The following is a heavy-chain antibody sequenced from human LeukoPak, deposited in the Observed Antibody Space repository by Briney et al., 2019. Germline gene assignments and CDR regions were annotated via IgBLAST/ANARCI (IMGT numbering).Heavy chain of an antibody. CDR1: GFTFSSYE. J-gene: IGHJ4*02. V-gene: IGHV3-48*03. Sequence: GGSLRLSCAASGFTFSSYEMNWVRQAPGKGLEWVSYISSSGSTIYYADSVKGRFTISRDNAKNSLYLQMNSLRAEDTAVYFCAREPSYSSSWYTSCDYWGQGTLVTVSS. CDR3: AREPSYSSSWYTSCDY. CDR2: ISSSGSTI. D-gene: IGHD6-13*01.